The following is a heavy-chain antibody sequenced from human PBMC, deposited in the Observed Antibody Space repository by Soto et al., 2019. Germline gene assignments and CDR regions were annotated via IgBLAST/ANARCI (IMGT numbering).Heavy chain of an antibody. V-gene: IGHV1-3*05. CDR1: AYTFTSYA. J-gene: IGHJ4*02. CDR2: INASNGNT. Sequence: QVQLVQSGAEEKKPGASVKVSCKASAYTFTSYAMHWVRQAPGQRLEWMGWINASNGNTKYSQKFQGRVTITGDTAALTAYLPLSRLRSEATAVYCCARSFVVVTAVDYWGQATLGTVSS. D-gene: IGHD2-21*02. CDR3: ARSFVVVTAVDY.